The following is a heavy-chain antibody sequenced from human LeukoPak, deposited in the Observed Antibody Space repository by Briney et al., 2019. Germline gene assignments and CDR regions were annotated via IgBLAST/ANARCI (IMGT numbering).Heavy chain of an antibody. J-gene: IGHJ4*02. CDR1: GFTFSNYA. D-gene: IGHD2-21*02. Sequence: GGSLRLSCAASGFTFSNYAMSWVRQAPGKGLEWVSGLSRSGGCTYYADSAKGRFTISIDNFKNPLYLQMNSLRAEDTAVYYCAKGGGGDFPFDFWGQGTLVTVSS. CDR2: LSRSGGCT. V-gene: IGHV3-23*01. CDR3: AKGGGGDFPFDF.